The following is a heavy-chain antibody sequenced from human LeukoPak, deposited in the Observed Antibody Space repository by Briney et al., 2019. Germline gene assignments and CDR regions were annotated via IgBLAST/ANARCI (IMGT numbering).Heavy chain of an antibody. CDR2: IYYSGSA. D-gene: IGHD6-13*01. V-gene: IGHV4-30-4*07. J-gene: IGHJ5*02. CDR3: ARDVIAAAGSFDP. CDR1: GGSISSGGYS. Sequence: SETLSLTCAVSGGSISSGGYSWTWLRQPPGKGLEWIGYIYYSGSAYYNPSLKSRFTISVDTSKNQFSLKVISVTAADTAVYYCARDVIAAAGSFDPWGQGTLVTVSS.